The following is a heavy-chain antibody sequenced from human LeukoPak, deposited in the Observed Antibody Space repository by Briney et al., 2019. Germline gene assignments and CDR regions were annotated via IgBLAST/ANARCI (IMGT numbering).Heavy chain of an antibody. CDR3: ASAYSSNV. J-gene: IGHJ4*02. Sequence: ASVKVSCKASVYTLPGYYMHWVRQAPGKGLEWMGWINPNSDGTNYAQNFQGRDTMHRDASVSTAYMEPSRLTSDHTPVYYCASAYSSNVWGQGTVVSVS. V-gene: IGHV1-2*02. CDR1: VYTLPGYY. CDR2: INPNSDGT. D-gene: IGHD2-8*01.